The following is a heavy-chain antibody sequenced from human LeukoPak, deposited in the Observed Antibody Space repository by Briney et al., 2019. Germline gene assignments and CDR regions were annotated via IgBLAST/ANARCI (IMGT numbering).Heavy chain of an antibody. D-gene: IGHD2-8*01. CDR1: GFDFSRSW. CDR3: AKWASDNRAFDL. CDR2: IKPDGSEG. Sequence: GGSLRLSCVASGFDFSRSWMTWVRQAPGKGLECVATIKPDGSEGSYVDSVKGRFTISRDNAKNSLFLQMISLRAEDTAVYFCAKWASDNRAFDLWGQGTLVTVSS. V-gene: IGHV3-7*05. J-gene: IGHJ4*02.